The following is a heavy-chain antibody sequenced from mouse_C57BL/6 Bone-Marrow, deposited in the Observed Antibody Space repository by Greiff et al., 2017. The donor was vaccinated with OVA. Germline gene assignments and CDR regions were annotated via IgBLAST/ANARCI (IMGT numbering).Heavy chain of an antibody. CDR3: ARDVFLDY. CDR1: GYTFTSYW. Sequence: QVQLQQPGAELVRPGTSVKLSCTASGYTFTSYWMHWVKQRPGQGLEWIGVIDPSDSYTNYNPTFKGKSTLTVDTSSSTAYMQLSSLTSEDSAVYYCARDVFLDYWGQGTTLTVSS. V-gene: IGHV1-59*01. CDR2: IDPSDSYT. J-gene: IGHJ2*01.